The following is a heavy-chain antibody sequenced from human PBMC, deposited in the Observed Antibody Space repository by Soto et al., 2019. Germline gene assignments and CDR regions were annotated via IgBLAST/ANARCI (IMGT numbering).Heavy chain of an antibody. CDR3: PRIKSGYSYGSIIDF. V-gene: IGHV4-59*01. Sequence: SETLSLTCSVSGGSINNFHWSWIRQPPGKGLEWIGFVFYSGRTTYNPSLQSRVTISVDTSHNHFSLKVRSVTAADTATYYCPRIKSGYSYGSIIDFWGHGKLVTVSS. D-gene: IGHD5-18*01. CDR2: VFYSGRT. CDR1: GGSINNFH. J-gene: IGHJ4*01.